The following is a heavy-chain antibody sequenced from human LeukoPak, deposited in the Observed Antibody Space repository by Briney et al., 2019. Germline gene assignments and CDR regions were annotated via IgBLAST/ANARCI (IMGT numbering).Heavy chain of an antibody. CDR1: RGSISSSSYY. CDR3: ARHRIAAAGTRMGFDY. Sequence: SETLSLTCPVSRGSISSSSYYWGWIRHPPGKGREWIGSIYYSGSTYYNPSLKSRVTMSVDTSKNQFSLKLSSVTAADTAVYYCARHRIAAAGTRMGFDYWGQGTLVSVSS. J-gene: IGHJ4*02. CDR2: IYYSGST. D-gene: IGHD6-13*01. V-gene: IGHV4-39*01.